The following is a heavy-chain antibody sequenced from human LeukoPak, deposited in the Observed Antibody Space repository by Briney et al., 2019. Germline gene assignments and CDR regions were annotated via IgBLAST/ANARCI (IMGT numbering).Heavy chain of an antibody. CDR3: ARAPVVVVTAKRGGFDY. CDR1: GFTVSSNY. CDR2: IYSGGST. Sequence: PGGSLRLSCAASGFTVSSNYTSWVRQAPGKGLEWVSVIYSGGSTYYADSVKGRFTISRDNSKNTLYLQMNSLRAEDTAVYYCARAPVVVVTAKRGGFDYWGQGTLVTVSS. J-gene: IGHJ4*02. V-gene: IGHV3-66*01. D-gene: IGHD2-21*02.